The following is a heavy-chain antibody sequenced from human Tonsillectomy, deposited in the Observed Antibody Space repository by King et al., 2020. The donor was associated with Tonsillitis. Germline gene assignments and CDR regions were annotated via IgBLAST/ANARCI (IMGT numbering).Heavy chain of an antibody. Sequence: VQLQESGPGLVKPSETLSLTCTVSGGSISSYYWSWIRQPPGKGLEWIGYIYHSGGTNYNPSLKSRVTISIDTSKNQFSLKLRSVTAADTAVYYCARVGSGSPHFDYWGQGTLVTVSS. J-gene: IGHJ4*02. CDR2: IYHSGGT. CDR3: ARVGSGSPHFDY. D-gene: IGHD6-19*01. CDR1: GGSISSYY. V-gene: IGHV4-59*01.